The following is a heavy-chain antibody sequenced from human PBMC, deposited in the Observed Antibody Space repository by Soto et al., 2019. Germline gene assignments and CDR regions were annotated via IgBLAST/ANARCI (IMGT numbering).Heavy chain of an antibody. D-gene: IGHD2-2*01. CDR1: GGSITSSGYL. V-gene: IGHV4-39*01. J-gene: IGHJ2*01. CDR2: SHHSEST. Sequence: QLQLQESGPGLVKPSETLSLTCTVSGGSITSSGYLWAWIRQPPGMGLEWIGTSHHSESTYYNPYLKSRVTTSVDTSKNQLSLRLSSVTAADTAVYYCARQVGSGRWCFDLWGRGTLVTVS. CDR3: ARQVGSGRWCFDL.